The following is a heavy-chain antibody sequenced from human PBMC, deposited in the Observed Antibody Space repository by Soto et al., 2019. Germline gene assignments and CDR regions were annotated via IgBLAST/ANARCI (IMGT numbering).Heavy chain of an antibody. V-gene: IGHV3-33*01. CDR3: ARVDPEYGVYPTFDY. Sequence: QVQLVESGGGVVQPGRSLRLSCAASGFTFSSYGMHWVRQAPGKGLEWVAVIWYDGSNKYYADSVKGRFTISRDNSKNTLYLQMNSLRAEDTAVYCCARVDPEYGVYPTFDYWGQGTLVTVSS. J-gene: IGHJ4*02. CDR1: GFTFSSYG. D-gene: IGHD2-8*01. CDR2: IWYDGSNK.